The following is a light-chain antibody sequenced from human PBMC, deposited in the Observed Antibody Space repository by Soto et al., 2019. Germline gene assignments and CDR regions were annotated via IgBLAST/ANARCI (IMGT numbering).Light chain of an antibody. J-gene: IGKJ2*01. Sequence: DLHLTQSPSSLSASIGDRVTITCRASQTIERALAWYQQKPGRAPRLLIYDTSTLHDGVPSRFSGSGSGTDFSLTIKSLQPEDFGTYYCQQSANTPPYTFGQGTRLEI. CDR2: DTS. CDR1: QTIERA. V-gene: IGKV1-39*01. CDR3: QQSANTPPYT.